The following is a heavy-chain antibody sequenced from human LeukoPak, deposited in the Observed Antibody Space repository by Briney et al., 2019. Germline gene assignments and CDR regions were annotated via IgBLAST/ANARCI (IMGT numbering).Heavy chain of an antibody. CDR1: GYSFTSYW. CDR3: ASLLSYGSGSYYYYGMDV. Sequence: GESLKISCKGSGYSFTSYWIGWARQMPGKGLEWMGIIYPGDSDTRYSPPFQGQVTISADKSISTAYLQWSSLKASDTAMYYCASLLSYGSGSYYYYGMDVWGQGTTVTVSS. J-gene: IGHJ6*02. V-gene: IGHV5-51*01. D-gene: IGHD3-10*01. CDR2: IYPGDSDT.